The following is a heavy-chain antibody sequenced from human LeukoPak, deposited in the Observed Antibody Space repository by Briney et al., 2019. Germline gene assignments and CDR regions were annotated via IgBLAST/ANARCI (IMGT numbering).Heavy chain of an antibody. D-gene: IGHD6-19*01. CDR3: ARRALLGSGWSNFDY. CDR2: INPSGGST. V-gene: IGHV1-46*01. CDR1: GYTFTGYY. Sequence: ASVKVSCKASGYTFTGYYMHWVRQAPGQGLEWMGWINPSGGSTSYAQKFQGRVTMTRDTSTSTVYMELSSLRSEDTAVYYCARRALLGSGWSNFDYWGQGTLVTVSS. J-gene: IGHJ4*02.